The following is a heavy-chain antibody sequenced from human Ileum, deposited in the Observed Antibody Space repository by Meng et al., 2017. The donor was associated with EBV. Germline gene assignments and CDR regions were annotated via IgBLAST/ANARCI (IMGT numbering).Heavy chain of an antibody. Sequence: LKQPGPALVTPHQTPTRTCTSSGVSLLTNDLGWGWIRPPPGKALEWLALIYWDDDKRYSPSLKGRLTITKYTNKNQVVLTMTNIDPVDTATYYCARFDKNWVPFDYWGQGTLVTVSS. CDR2: IYWDDDK. J-gene: IGHJ4*02. V-gene: IGHV2-5*02. D-gene: IGHD7-27*01. CDR3: ARFDKNWVPFDY. CDR1: GVSLLTNDLG.